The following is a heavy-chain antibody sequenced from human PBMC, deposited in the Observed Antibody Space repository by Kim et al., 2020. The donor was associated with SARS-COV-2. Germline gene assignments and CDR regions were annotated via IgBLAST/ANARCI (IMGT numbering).Heavy chain of an antibody. CDR3: ATVIRLVTAAGSEDYFDD. J-gene: IGHJ4*02. CDR1: GYTLTELS. V-gene: IGHV1-24*01. D-gene: IGHD6-13*01. CDR2: FDPEDGET. Sequence: ASVKVSCKVSGYTLTELSMHWVRQAPGKGLEWMGGFDPEDGETIYAQKFQGRVTMTEDTSTDTAYMELSSLRSEDTAVYYCATVIRLVTAAGSEDYFDDWGQGTLVTVSS.